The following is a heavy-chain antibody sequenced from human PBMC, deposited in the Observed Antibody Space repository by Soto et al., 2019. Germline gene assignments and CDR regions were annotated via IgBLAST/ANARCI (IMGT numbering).Heavy chain of an antibody. CDR3: ARNSMMDV. V-gene: IGHV3-53*02. CDR2: IRTTGST. CDR1: GFAVSNHY. J-gene: IGHJ6*02. Sequence: EVQLVETGGALIQPGGSLRLSCAASGFAVSNHYMNWVRQAPGKGLEWVSIIRTTGSTYYADSVKARFTISRDNSKNTVSLEMNSLRVEDTAVYYCARNSMMDVWGQGTTVIVSS.